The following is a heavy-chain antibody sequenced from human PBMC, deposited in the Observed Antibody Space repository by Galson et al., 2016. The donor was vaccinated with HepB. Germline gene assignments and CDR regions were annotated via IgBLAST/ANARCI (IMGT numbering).Heavy chain of an antibody. CDR3: ARADDGNFYWDY. D-gene: IGHD1-7*01. V-gene: IGHV5-51*01. CDR1: GASFTALW. J-gene: IGHJ4*02. Sequence: QSGAEVKKPGESLMISCQASGASFTALWIGWVRQMPGKGLEWMGIIYAADSTTKYTPSFQGQVTISADKSVATAYLQWSSLKASDTAMYYCARADDGNFYWDYWGQGIPVTVSS. CDR2: IYAADSTT.